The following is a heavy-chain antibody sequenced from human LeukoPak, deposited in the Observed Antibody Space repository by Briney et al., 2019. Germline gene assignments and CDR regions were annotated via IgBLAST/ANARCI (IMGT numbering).Heavy chain of an antibody. D-gene: IGHD3-9*01. Sequence: SVKVSCTASGGTFSSYTISWVRQAPGQGLEWMGRIIPILGIANYAQKFQGRVTFTADKSTSTAYMELSSLRSEDTAVYYCARGTSSTPHYDILTGPRGWFDPWGQGTLVTVSS. CDR1: GGTFSSYT. V-gene: IGHV1-69*02. CDR3: ARGTSSTPHYDILTGPRGWFDP. CDR2: IIPILGIA. J-gene: IGHJ5*02.